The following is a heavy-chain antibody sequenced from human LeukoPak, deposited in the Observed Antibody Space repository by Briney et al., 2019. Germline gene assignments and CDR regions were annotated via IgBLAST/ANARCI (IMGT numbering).Heavy chain of an antibody. J-gene: IGHJ6*02. Sequence: SETLSLTCAVYGGSFSGYYWSWIRQPPGKGLEWIGYIYYSGSTNYNPSLKSRVTISVDTSKDQFSLKLSSVTAADTAVYYCASSSLRGGMDVWGQGTTVTVSS. CDR1: GGSFSGYY. D-gene: IGHD3-10*01. CDR2: IYYSGST. CDR3: ASSSLRGGMDV. V-gene: IGHV4-59*08.